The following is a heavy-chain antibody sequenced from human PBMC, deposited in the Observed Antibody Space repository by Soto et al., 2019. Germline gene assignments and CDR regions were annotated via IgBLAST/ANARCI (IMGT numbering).Heavy chain of an antibody. D-gene: IGHD2-15*01. CDR1: GGTFSSYA. CDR3: ARGPVVLGIYYYYYGMDV. J-gene: IGHJ6*02. V-gene: IGHV1-69*13. CDR2: IIPIFGTA. Sequence: SVKVSCKASGGTFSSYAISWVRQAPGQGLEWMGGIIPIFGTANYAQKFQGRVTITADESTSTAYMELSSLRSEDTAVYYCARGPVVLGIYYYYYGMDVWGQGTTVTVSS.